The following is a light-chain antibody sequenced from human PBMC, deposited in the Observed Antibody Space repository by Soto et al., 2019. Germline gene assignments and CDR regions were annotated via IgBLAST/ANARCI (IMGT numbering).Light chain of an antibody. CDR3: HQTDSIPVT. CDR1: QSISLF. Sequence: DLQMTQSPSSLSASVGDTVTITCRASQSISLFLNWYQQKPGKAPKLLIYAASSLQSGVPSRFTGNGSGTDFTLTISSLQPEDFATYYCHQTDSIPVTFGQGTKVEIK. J-gene: IGKJ1*01. V-gene: IGKV1-39*01. CDR2: AAS.